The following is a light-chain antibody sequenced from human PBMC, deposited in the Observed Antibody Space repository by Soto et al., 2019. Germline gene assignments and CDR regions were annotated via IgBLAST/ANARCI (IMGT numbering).Light chain of an antibody. V-gene: IGLV2-14*01. CDR1: SSDVDNDNY. CDR3: SSYTSTSTVV. J-gene: IGLJ2*01. CDR2: DVS. Sequence: QSALTQPASVSGSPGQSITISCTGTSSDVDNDNYVSWYQQHPGKAPKLMLYDVSYRPSGVSIRFSGSKSGTTASLTISGLPAEDAADYYCSSYTSTSTVVFGGGTKVTVL.